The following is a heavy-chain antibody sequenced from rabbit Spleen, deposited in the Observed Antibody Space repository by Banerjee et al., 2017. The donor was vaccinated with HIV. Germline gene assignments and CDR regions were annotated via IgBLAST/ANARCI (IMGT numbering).Heavy chain of an antibody. V-gene: IGHV1S40*01. CDR2: INAVTGKA. Sequence: QSLEESGGDLVKPGASLTLTCTASGFSFSNSDYMCWVRQAPGKGLEWIACINAVTGKAVYASWAKGRFNFSKTSSTTVTLQMTSLTVADTATYFCARDLVAAIGWNFNLWGPGTLVTVS. J-gene: IGHJ4*01. D-gene: IGHD5-1*01. CDR1: GFSFSNSDY. CDR3: ARDLVAAIGWNFNL.